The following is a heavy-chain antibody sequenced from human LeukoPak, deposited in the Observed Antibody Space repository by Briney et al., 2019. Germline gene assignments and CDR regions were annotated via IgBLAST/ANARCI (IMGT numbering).Heavy chain of an antibody. Sequence: PGGSLRLSCAASGFTVSNNYMSWVRRAAGKGPEWVALIYSAGGTYYADSVKGRFTISRDNSKNTLHLQMNSLRAEDTAVYYCVRNSGELGAWGQGTLVTVSS. CDR1: GFTVSNNY. CDR3: VRNSGELGA. J-gene: IGHJ5*02. CDR2: IYSAGGT. V-gene: IGHV3-53*01. D-gene: IGHD2-21*01.